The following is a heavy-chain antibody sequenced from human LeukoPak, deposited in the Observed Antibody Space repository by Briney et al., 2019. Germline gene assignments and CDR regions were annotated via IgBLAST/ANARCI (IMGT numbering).Heavy chain of an antibody. CDR2: INHSGST. J-gene: IGHJ5*02. CDR3: AKGAGGFSYYNWFDP. V-gene: IGHV4-34*01. Sequence: SETLSLTCAVYGGSFSGFYWSWLRQPPGKGLEWIGEINHSGSTSYNPSLKSRVTISVDTSKNQFSLKLSSVTAADTAIYYCAKGAGGFSYYNWFDPWGQGTLVTVSS. D-gene: IGHD5-18*01. CDR1: GGSFSGFY.